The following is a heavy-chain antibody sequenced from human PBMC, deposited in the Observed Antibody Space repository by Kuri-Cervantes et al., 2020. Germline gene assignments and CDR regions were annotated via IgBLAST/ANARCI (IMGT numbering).Heavy chain of an antibody. CDR3: AREGLRQQRDWDY. Sequence: SETLSLTCAVSGGSISSSNWWSWVRQPPGKGLEWIGEIYHSGSTNYNPSLKSRVTISVDKSKNQFSLKLSSVTAADTAVYYCAREGLRQQRDWDYWGQGPLVTVSS. D-gene: IGHD3/OR15-3a*01. J-gene: IGHJ4*02. CDR2: IYHSGST. CDR1: GGSISSSNW. V-gene: IGHV4-4*02.